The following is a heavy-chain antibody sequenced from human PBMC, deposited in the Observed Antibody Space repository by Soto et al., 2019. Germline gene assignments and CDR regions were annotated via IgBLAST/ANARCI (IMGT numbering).Heavy chain of an antibody. Sequence: EVQLLESGGGLVQPGGSLRLSCAASGFTFSNFPMTWVRQAPGKGLEWVSAIKISAVDTYYADSVKGRFSITRENSKNMLYLQLNSLGADATAIYYCAQDHSNFGLGPWGQGTVVTVSS. J-gene: IGHJ5*02. D-gene: IGHD4-4*01. CDR1: GFTFSNFP. CDR3: AQDHSNFGLGP. CDR2: IKISAVDT. V-gene: IGHV3-23*01.